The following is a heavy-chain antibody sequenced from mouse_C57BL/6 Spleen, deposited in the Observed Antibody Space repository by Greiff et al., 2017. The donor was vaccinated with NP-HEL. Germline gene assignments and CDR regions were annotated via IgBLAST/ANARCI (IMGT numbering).Heavy chain of an antibody. J-gene: IGHJ2*01. V-gene: IGHV1-74*01. CDR2: IHPSDSDT. Sequence: QVQLQQPGAELVKPGASVKVSCKASGYTFTSYWMHWVKQRPGQGLEWIGRIHPSDSDTNYNQKFKGKATLTVDKSSSTAYMQLSSLTSEDSAVYYCAMGAITTVPDYWGQGTTLTVSS. CDR3: AMGAITTVPDY. D-gene: IGHD1-1*01. CDR1: GYTFTSYW.